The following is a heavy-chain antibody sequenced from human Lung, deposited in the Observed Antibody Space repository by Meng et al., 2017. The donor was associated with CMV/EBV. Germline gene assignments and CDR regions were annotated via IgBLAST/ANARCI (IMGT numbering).Heavy chain of an antibody. CDR1: GFTFSSFW. Sequence: GESLKISCAASGFTFSSFWVHWVRQVPGKGLVWVSRINEDGTTTNYADSVKGRFTISRDNARNTVYLQMNSLKVEDTAVYYCARDIGGVSGYWGQGTVVNVAS. D-gene: IGHD3-3*01. J-gene: IGHJ4*02. V-gene: IGHV3-74*01. CDR2: INEDGTTT. CDR3: ARDIGGVSGY.